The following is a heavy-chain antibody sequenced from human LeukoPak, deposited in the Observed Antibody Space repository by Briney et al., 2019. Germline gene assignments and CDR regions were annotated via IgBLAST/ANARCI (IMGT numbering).Heavy chain of an antibody. D-gene: IGHD1-7*01. V-gene: IGHV4-38-2*02. CDR1: GYSISSGYY. CDR2: IYHSGST. Sequence: SETLSLTCTVSGYSISSGYYWGWIRPPPGKGLEWIGSIYHSGSTYYNPSLKSRVTISVDTSKNQFSLKLSSVTAADTAVYYCARVTRPRITGTTRYYYYYMDVWGKGTTVTVSS. J-gene: IGHJ6*03. CDR3: ARVTRPRITGTTRYYYYYMDV.